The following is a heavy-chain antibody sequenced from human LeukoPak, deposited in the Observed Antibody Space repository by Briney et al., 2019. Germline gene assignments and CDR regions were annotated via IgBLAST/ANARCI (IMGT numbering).Heavy chain of an antibody. J-gene: IGHJ4*02. CDR2: ISSSGSYI. CDR3: ARDAVGSGSEGFDY. D-gene: IGHD1-26*01. CDR1: GFTFNTYS. V-gene: IGHV3-21*01. Sequence: GGSLRLSCAASGFTFNTYSMNWVRQAPGKGLEWVSSISSSGSYIYYADSVKGRFTISRDNAKNSLYLQMNSLRAEDTAVYYCARDAVGSGSEGFDYWGQGTLVTVSS.